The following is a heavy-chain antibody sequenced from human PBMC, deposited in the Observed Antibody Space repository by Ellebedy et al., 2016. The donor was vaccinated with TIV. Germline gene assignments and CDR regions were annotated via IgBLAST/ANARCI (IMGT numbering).Heavy chain of an antibody. D-gene: IGHD3-16*01. CDR1: SDDYG. J-gene: IGHJ4*02. Sequence: SDDYGMSWVRQAPGKGLEWVSGINEHGDLTGYAASVKGRFTISRDNAENSLYLQMNSLRAEDTALYFCVRGWGPSNAPGDFWGQGTLVTVSS. CDR2: INEHGDLT. CDR3: VRGWGPSNAPGDF. V-gene: IGHV3-20*03.